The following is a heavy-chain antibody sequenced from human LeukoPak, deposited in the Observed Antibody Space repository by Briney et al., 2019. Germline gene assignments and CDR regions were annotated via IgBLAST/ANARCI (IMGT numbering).Heavy chain of an antibody. Sequence: GESLKISFKGSGYSFTSYWIGLVRQIPGKGLEWIGIIYPGYSDTRYSPSFQGQVTISADKSISTAYLQWSSLKASDTAMYYCARRYYYDSSGYYWFDPWGQGTLVTVSS. V-gene: IGHV5-51*01. CDR2: IYPGYSDT. D-gene: IGHD3-22*01. CDR3: ARRYYYDSSGYYWFDP. CDR1: GYSFTSYW. J-gene: IGHJ5*02.